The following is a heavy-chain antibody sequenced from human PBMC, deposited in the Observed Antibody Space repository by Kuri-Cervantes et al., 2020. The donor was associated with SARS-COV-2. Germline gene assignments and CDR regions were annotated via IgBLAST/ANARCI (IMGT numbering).Heavy chain of an antibody. V-gene: IGHV1-18*01. CDR2: ISAYNGNT. Sequence: GESLKISCKASGYTFTSYGITWVRQAPGQGLEWMGWISAYNGNTNYAQKLQGRVTMTTDTSTSTAYMELRSLRSDDTAVYYCAREDIVVVPAAMPDFVDGMDVWGQGTTVTVSS. J-gene: IGHJ6*02. CDR3: AREDIVVVPAAMPDFVDGMDV. D-gene: IGHD2-2*01. CDR1: GYTFTSYG.